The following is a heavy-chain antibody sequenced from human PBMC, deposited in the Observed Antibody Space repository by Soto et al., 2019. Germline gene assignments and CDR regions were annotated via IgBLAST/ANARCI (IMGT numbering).Heavy chain of an antibody. CDR2: ISGDDGSG. V-gene: IGHV3-23*01. D-gene: IGHD6-19*01. CDR1: GFTFSSYW. J-gene: IGHJ3*01. CDR3: VKEASGWKSRGSFDL. Sequence: GGSLRLSCAASGFTFSSYWMSWVRQAPGKGLEWVSFISGDDGSGNYADSVKGRFTISRDNSKNTLYLQMNSLRAEDTAIYYCVKEASGWKSRGSFDLWGRGTMVTVSS.